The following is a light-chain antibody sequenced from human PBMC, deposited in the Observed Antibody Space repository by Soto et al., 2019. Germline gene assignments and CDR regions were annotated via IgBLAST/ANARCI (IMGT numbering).Light chain of an antibody. J-gene: IGKJ3*01. V-gene: IGKV1-12*02. Sequence: DIQMTQSPSSVSASVGDSVTITCRASQVINSWLVWYQQRPGKAPKLLISAASSLQSGVPSRFSGSGSGTDFTLTISSLQPEDSATYFFQQSNSFPFTFAPGTKV. CDR2: AAS. CDR3: QQSNSFPFT. CDR1: QVINSW.